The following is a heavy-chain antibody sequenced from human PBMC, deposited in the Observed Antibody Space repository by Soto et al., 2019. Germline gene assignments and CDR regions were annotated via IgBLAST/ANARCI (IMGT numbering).Heavy chain of an antibody. D-gene: IGHD2-21*02. J-gene: IGHJ4*02. V-gene: IGHV1-46*03. CDR1: GYTFTSYY. CDR3: ARGEGIVVVTAPYDH. CDR2: INPSGGYT. Sequence: ASVKVSCKASGYTFTSYYMNWVRQAPGQGLEWLGIINPSGGYTTYAQRFLGRVTMTSDTSTSTVHMELGSLTSEDTAVYYCARGEGIVVVTAPYDHCGQGTLVTVSS.